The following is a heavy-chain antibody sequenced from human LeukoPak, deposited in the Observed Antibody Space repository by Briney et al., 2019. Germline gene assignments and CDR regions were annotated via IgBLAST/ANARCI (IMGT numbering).Heavy chain of an antibody. J-gene: IGHJ4*02. V-gene: IGHV4-34*01. D-gene: IGHD2-21*02. CDR3: ATRTVTADY. CDR2: INHSGST. CDR1: GGSFSGYY. Sequence: SETLSLTCAVYGGSFSGYYWSWIRQPPVKGLEWIGEINHSGSTNYNPSLKSRVTISVDTSKNQFSLKLSSVTAADTAVYYCATRTVTADYWGQGTLVTVSS.